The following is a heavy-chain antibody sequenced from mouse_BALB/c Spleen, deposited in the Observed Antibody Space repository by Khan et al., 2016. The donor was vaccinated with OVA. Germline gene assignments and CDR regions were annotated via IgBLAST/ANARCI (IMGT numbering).Heavy chain of an antibody. J-gene: IGHJ2*01. CDR1: GYSITSDYA. CDR2: ISYRGNT. V-gene: IGHV3-2*02. Sequence: EVQLVESGPGLVKPSQSLSLTCTVTGYSITSDYAWNWIRQFPGNKLEWMGYISYRGNTKYNPSLKSRISITRETSKNQFFLQLNSVTIEDTATYYCARIYGGAFDYWGQGTTLTVSS. D-gene: IGHD1-1*01. CDR3: ARIYGGAFDY.